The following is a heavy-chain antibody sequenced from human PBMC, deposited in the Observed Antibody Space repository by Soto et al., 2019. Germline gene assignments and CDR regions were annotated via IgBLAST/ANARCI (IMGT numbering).Heavy chain of an antibody. CDR2: IYYSGST. CDR3: ARTWVDFDWFYMDV. V-gene: IGHV4-59*08. D-gene: IGHD3-9*01. J-gene: IGHJ6*03. Sequence: QVQLQESGPGLVKPSETLSLTCTVSGGSISSYYWSWIRQPPGKGLEWIGYIYYSGSTNYNPSLKSRVTISVDTSKNQFSLKLSSVTAADTAVYYCARTWVDFDWFYMDVWGKGTTVTVSS. CDR1: GGSISSYY.